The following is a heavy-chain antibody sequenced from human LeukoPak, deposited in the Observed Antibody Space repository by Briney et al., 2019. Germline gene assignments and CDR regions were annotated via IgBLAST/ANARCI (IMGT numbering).Heavy chain of an antibody. CDR3: AIETYYGSGSYYND. Sequence: SETLSLTCAVYGGSFSGYYWTWIRQPPGKGLEWIGEINHGGSTNYNPSLKSRVTISVDTSKNQFSLKLSSVTAADTAVYYCAIETYYGSGSYYNDWGQGTLVTVSS. CDR2: INHGGST. V-gene: IGHV4-34*01. CDR1: GGSFSGYY. J-gene: IGHJ4*02. D-gene: IGHD3-10*01.